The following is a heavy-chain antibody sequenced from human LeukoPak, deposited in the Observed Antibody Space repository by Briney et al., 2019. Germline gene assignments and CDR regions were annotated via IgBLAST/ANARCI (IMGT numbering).Heavy chain of an antibody. CDR2: IKSNGDNT. CDR1: GFIFSSYT. V-gene: IGHV3-64*01. Sequence: GGSLRLSCAASGFIFSSYTIHWVRQAPGKGLEYVSSIKSNGDNTNYAKSVRGRFTISRDNSKNTVYLQMGSLRADDMAVYYCARGFDPPMDVWGKGTTVTVSS. D-gene: IGHD3-9*01. CDR3: ARGFDPPMDV. J-gene: IGHJ6*03.